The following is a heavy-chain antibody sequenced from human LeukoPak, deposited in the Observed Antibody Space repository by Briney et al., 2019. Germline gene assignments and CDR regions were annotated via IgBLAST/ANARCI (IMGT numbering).Heavy chain of an antibody. V-gene: IGHV4-34*01. CDR1: GGSFSGYY. Sequence: SETLSLTCAVYGGSFSGYYWSWIRQPPGKGLEWIGEINHSGSTNYNPSLKSRVTISVDTSKNQFSLKLSSVTAADTAVYYCARRRGYSYGTLDYWGQGTLVTVS. D-gene: IGHD5-18*01. CDR3: ARRRGYSYGTLDY. J-gene: IGHJ4*02. CDR2: INHSGST.